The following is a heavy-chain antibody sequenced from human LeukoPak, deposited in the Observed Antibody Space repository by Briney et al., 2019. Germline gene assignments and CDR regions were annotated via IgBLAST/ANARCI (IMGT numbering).Heavy chain of an antibody. J-gene: IGHJ5*02. CDR3: APQALRFFNRNP. D-gene: IGHD3-3*01. CDR2: ISGSGGST. V-gene: IGHV3-23*01. CDR1: GITVSSNY. Sequence: GGSLRLSCAASGITVSSNYMSWVRQAPGKGLEWVSAISGSGGSTYYADSVKGRFTISRDNSKNTLYLQMNSLRAEDTAVYYCAPQALRFFNRNPWGQGTLVTVSS.